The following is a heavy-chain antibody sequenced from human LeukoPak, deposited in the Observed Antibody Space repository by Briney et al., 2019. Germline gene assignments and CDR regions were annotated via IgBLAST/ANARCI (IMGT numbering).Heavy chain of an antibody. V-gene: IGHV3-23*01. D-gene: IGHD5-18*01. CDR3: AKATGYIDPFDI. CDR2: ISGSGDST. CDR1: GFIFSHYA. Sequence: GGSLRLSCAASGFIFSHYAMTWVRQGPGKGLEWVSSISGSGDSTFYTDSVKGRFTVSRDNSKNTLSLQMHSLRAEGAAVYYCAKATGYIDPFDIWGHGTLVTVSS. J-gene: IGHJ3*02.